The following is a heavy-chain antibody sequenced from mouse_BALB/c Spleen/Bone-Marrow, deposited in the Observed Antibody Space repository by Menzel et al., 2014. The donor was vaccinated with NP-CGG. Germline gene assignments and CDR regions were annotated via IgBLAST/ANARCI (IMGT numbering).Heavy chain of an antibody. CDR3: ARSSPYYDMDY. Sequence: VQLQQPGAELVKPGASVMLSCTASGFNIKDTYMYWVKQRPEQGLEWIGRIDPANGNTKYDPRFQGKATITADTSSNTAYLQLNSLTSEDTAVYYRARSSPYYDMDYWGQGTSVTVSS. D-gene: IGHD6-1*01. V-gene: IGHV14-3*02. CDR1: GFNIKDTY. CDR2: IDPANGNT. J-gene: IGHJ4*01.